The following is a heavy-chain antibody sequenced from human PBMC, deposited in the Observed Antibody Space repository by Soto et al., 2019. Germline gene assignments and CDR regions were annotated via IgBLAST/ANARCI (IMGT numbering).Heavy chain of an antibody. V-gene: IGHV3-66*01. CDR1: GFTVGSNY. J-gene: IGHJ5*02. Sequence: GGSLGLSCAASGFTVGSNYMSWVRQAPGEGLARVSVIYSGGSTYYADSVKGRFTISRDNAKNTLYLQMNSRRAEDTAVYYCARVVEVRGRPPAGFDPWGQATLVTVSS. CDR2: IYSGGST. D-gene: IGHD3-10*01. CDR3: ARVVEVRGRPPAGFDP.